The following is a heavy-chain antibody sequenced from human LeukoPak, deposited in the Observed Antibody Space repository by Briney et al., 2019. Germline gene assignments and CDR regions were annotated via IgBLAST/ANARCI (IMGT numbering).Heavy chain of an antibody. J-gene: IGHJ4*02. CDR2: IWYDGSNK. CDR1: GFTFSNHA. V-gene: IGHV3-30*02. D-gene: IGHD3-22*01. Sequence: GGSLRLSCAASGFTFSNHAMYWVRQAPGKGLEWVAVIWYDGSNKYYADSVKGRFTISRDNSKNTLYLQMNSLRAEDTAVYYCAKDREYYYDSSGYYYWDFDYWGQGTLVTVSS. CDR3: AKDREYYYDSSGYYYWDFDY.